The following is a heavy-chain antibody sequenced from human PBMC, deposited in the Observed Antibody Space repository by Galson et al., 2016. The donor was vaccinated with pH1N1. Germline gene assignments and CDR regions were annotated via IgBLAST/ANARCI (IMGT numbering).Heavy chain of an antibody. CDR3: ASKLYGDPNY. D-gene: IGHD4-17*01. J-gene: IGHJ4*02. CDR1: GFTFSDYW. Sequence: SLRLSCAASGFTFSDYWMSWVRQAPGKGLEWVANINQDDSKKNYVAPVRGRFTISRDNAKNSLFLQMNSLRVEHTAVYYCASKLYGDPNYWGQGALVTVSS. V-gene: IGHV3-7*05. CDR2: INQDDSKK.